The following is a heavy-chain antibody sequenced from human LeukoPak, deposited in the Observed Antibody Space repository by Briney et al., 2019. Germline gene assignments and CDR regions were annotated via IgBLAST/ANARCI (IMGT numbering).Heavy chain of an antibody. Sequence: GGSLRLSCAVSGFTFSSYWMNWVRQAPAKGLEWVASIRRDVGEKSYVDSVKGRFTIYRDNTRNSLYLQMSRLRAEDTAVYYCARDGTAPGLYFDLWGQGTLVTVSS. CDR2: IRRDVGEK. CDR3: ARDGTAPGLYFDL. J-gene: IGHJ4*01. D-gene: IGHD6-13*01. V-gene: IGHV3-7*01. CDR1: GFTFSSYW.